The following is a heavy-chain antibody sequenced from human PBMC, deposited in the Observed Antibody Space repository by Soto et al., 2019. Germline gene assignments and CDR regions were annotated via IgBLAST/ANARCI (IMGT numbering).Heavy chain of an antibody. J-gene: IGHJ6*03. CDR1: GYTFTSYD. CDR3: ARGSYYDFWSGYPLSYYYYMDV. D-gene: IGHD3-3*01. V-gene: IGHV1-8*01. CDR2: MNPNSGNT. Sequence: QVQLVQSGAEVKKPGASVKVSCKASGYTFTSYDINWVRQATGQGLEWMGWMNPNSGNTGYAQKFQGRVTMTRNTAISTAYMELSSLRSEDTAVYYCARGSYYDFWSGYPLSYYYYMDVWRKGTTVTVSS.